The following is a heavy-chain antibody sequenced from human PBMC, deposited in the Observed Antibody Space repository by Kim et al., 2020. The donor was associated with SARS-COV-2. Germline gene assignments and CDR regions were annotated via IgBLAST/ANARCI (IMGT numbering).Heavy chain of an antibody. J-gene: IGHJ6*02. CDR1: GFTFSSYA. Sequence: GGSLRLSCAASGFTFSSYAMSWVRQAPGKGLEWVSVISGSGNTYYADSVKGRFTISRDNSKNTLYLQMNGLRAEDTAVYYCAKHWGRVAQGTNGMDVWGQGTTVTVSS. V-gene: IGHV3-23*01. D-gene: IGHD3-16*01. CDR3: AKHWGRVAQGTNGMDV. CDR2: ISGSGNT.